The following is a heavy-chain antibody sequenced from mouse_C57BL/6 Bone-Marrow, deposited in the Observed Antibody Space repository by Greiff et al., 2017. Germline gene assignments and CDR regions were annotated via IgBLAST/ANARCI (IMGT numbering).Heavy chain of an antibody. J-gene: IGHJ3*01. CDR3: ARAGGYDWFAY. CDR2: IYPRDGST. D-gene: IGHD2-2*01. CDR1: GYTFTDHT. V-gene: IGHV1-78*01. Sequence: VQLQQSDAELVKPGASVQISCKVSGYTFTDHTLHWMMQRHEQGLEWIGYIYPRDGSTKYNEKFKGKATLTADKSSSTAYMQLNSLTSEDSAVYCCARAGGYDWFAYWGQGTLVTVSA.